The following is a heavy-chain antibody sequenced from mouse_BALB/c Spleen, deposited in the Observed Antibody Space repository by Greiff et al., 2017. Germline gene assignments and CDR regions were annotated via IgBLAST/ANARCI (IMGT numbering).Heavy chain of an antibody. CDR2: ISDGGSYT. D-gene: IGHD2-1*01. V-gene: IGHV5-4*02. Sequence: EVQLVESGGGLVKPGGSLKLSCAASGFTFSDYYMYWVRQTPEKRLEWVATISDGGSYTYYPDSVKGRFTISRDNAKNNLYLQMSSLKSEDTAMYYCARGGNYSYYYAMDYWGQGTSVTVSS. J-gene: IGHJ4*01. CDR3: ARGGNYSYYYAMDY. CDR1: GFTFSDYY.